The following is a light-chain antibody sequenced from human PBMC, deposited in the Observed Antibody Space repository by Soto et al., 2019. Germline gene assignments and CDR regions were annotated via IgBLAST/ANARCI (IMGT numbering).Light chain of an antibody. CDR2: DVS. CDR1: SSDVGGYNY. V-gene: IGLV2-14*01. J-gene: IGLJ3*02. CDR3: NSYTSSSNLV. Sequence: QSALTQPASVSGSPGQSITISRTGTSSDVGGYNYVSWYQQHPGKAPKLLIYDVSNRPSVVSNRFSGSKSGNTASLTISGLQAEDEADYYCNSYTSSSNLVFGGGTKLTVL.